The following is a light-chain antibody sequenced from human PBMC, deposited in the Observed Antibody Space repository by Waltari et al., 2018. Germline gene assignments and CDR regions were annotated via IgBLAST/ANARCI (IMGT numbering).Light chain of an antibody. CDR3: RKYGSRPAT. J-gene: IGKJ1*01. CDR2: DAS. V-gene: IGKV3-20*01. Sequence: EIVLTQSPGTLSLSPGERATLSCRASQSVSRSLAWYQQKPGQAPRLLIYDASSRATGIPDRFSGSGSGTDFSLTISRLEPEDFAVYYCRKYGSRPATFGQGTKVEIK. CDR1: QSVSRS.